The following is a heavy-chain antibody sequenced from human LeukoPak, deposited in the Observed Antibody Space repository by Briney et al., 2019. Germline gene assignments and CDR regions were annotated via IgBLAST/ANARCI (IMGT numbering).Heavy chain of an antibody. V-gene: IGHV5-51*01. D-gene: IGHD6-19*01. CDR2: IYPGDSDT. Sequence: TGESLKISCKGSGYSFTSYWIGWVRQMPGKGLEWMGIIYPGDSDTRYSPSFQGQVTISADKSISTAYLQWSSLKASDTAMYYCARPRGKQWLVLDAFDIWGQGTMVTVSS. J-gene: IGHJ3*02. CDR3: ARPRGKQWLVLDAFDI. CDR1: GYSFTSYW.